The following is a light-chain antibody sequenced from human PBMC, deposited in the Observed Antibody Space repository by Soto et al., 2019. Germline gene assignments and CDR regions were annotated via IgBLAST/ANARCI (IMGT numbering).Light chain of an antibody. J-gene: IGKJ1*01. V-gene: IGKV1-33*01. Sequence: DIQMTQSPSSLSASVGDRVTVTCQASQDICNHLNWYQQKPGKVPKPLVYDASNLETGVPSRFSGSASGTEFTLTISSLQPDDFATYYCQQYNSYPWTFGQGTKVDIK. CDR2: DAS. CDR3: QQYNSYPWT. CDR1: QDICNH.